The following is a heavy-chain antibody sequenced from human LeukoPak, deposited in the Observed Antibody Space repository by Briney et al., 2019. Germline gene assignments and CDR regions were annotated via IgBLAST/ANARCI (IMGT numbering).Heavy chain of an antibody. Sequence: PSQTLSLTCTVSGGSISSGSYYWSWIRQPPGKGLEWIGYLYYRGSTTYNPSLKSRVTISIDTSKNQFSLKLSSVTAADTAVYYCARDLRVGGSSGWYAFDVWGQGTMVTVSS. D-gene: IGHD6-19*01. CDR3: ARDLRVGGSSGWYAFDV. CDR2: LYYRGST. V-gene: IGHV4-61*01. J-gene: IGHJ3*01. CDR1: GGSISSGSYY.